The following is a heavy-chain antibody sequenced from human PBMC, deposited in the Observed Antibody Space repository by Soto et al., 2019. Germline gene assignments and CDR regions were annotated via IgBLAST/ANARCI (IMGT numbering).Heavy chain of an antibody. V-gene: IGHV4-4*02. Sequence: QVLLQESGPGLVQPSGTLSLSCAVSGDSISTNYCWGWVRQPPGKGLEWVGEISHSGSVNYNPSLKSRVTISIDKSKNQFSLKLNSVTAADTAVYYCARSFGWYAIDYWGQGTLVIVSS. J-gene: IGHJ4*02. CDR2: ISHSGSV. CDR3: ARSFGWYAIDY. CDR1: GDSISTNYC. D-gene: IGHD6-19*01.